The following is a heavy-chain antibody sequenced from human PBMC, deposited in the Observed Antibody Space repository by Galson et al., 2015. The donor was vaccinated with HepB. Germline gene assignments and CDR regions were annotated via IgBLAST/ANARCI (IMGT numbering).Heavy chain of an antibody. CDR3: AKEGLDFYYDSSGYPYFDY. J-gene: IGHJ4*02. D-gene: IGHD3-22*01. CDR2: ISGSGGST. Sequence: SLRLSCAASGFTFSSYAMSWVRQAPGKGLEWVSAISGSGGSTYYADSVKGRFTISRDNSKNTLYLQMNSLRAEDTAVYYCAKEGLDFYYDSSGYPYFDYWGQGTLVTVSS. V-gene: IGHV3-23*01. CDR1: GFTFSSYA.